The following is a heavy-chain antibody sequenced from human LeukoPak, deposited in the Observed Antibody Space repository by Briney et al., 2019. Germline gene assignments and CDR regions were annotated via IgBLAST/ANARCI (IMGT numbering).Heavy chain of an antibody. V-gene: IGHV4-59*01. CDR3: AIHSSSWYYFDY. Sequence: SETLSLTCSVSGGSISTAYWSWIRQPPGKGLEWIGYIYYSGSTNYNPSLKSRVTISVDTSKNQFSLKLSSVTAADTAVYYCAIHSSSWYYFDYWGQGTLVTVSS. J-gene: IGHJ4*02. D-gene: IGHD6-13*01. CDR1: GGSISTAY. CDR2: IYYSGST.